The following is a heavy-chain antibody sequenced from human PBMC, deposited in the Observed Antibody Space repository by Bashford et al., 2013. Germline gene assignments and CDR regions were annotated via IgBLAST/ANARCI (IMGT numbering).Heavy chain of an antibody. D-gene: IGHD3-3*01. Sequence: GGSSRLSSCSLWIHLRSYAMSWVRQAPGRGLEWVSAISGSGGSTYYADSVKGRFTISRDNSKNTLYLQMNSLRAEDTAVYYCAKRLNSGIWSGYAPQDVWGQGTTVTVSS. CDR3: AKRLNSGIWSGYAPQDV. V-gene: IGHV3-23*01. CDR1: IHLRSYA. CDR2: ISGSGGST. J-gene: IGHJ6*02.